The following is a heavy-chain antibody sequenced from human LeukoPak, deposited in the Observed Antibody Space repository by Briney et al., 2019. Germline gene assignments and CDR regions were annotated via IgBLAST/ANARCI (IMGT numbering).Heavy chain of an antibody. CDR2: IIPIFGTA. Sequence: SVKVSCKASGGTFSSYAISWVRQAPGQGLEWMGGIIPIFGTANYAQKFQGRVTITADKSTSTAYMELSSLRSEDTAVYYCARAAYYGSGSSNWFDPWGXGTLVTVSS. V-gene: IGHV1-69*06. CDR3: ARAAYYGSGSSNWFDP. CDR1: GGTFSSYA. D-gene: IGHD3-10*01. J-gene: IGHJ5*02.